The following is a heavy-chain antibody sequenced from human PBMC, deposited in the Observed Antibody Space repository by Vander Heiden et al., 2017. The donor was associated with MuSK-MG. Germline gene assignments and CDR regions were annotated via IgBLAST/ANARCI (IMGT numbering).Heavy chain of an antibody. CDR2: IYPGGSDT. J-gene: IGHJ6*03. CDR1: GYSFASYW. CDR3: ARREPSYYYMDV. Sequence: EVQLVQSRAEAKKPGESLRISGKGTGYSFASYWNGWVRQMPEQGLGWMGIIYPGGSDTRYSPSFQGQGTISADNSISTAYLQWSSLKASDTAMYYCARREPSYYYMDVWGKGTTVTVSS. V-gene: IGHV5-51*03.